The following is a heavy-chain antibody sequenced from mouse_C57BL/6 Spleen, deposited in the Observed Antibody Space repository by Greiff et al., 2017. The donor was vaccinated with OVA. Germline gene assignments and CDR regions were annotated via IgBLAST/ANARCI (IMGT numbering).Heavy chain of an antibody. CDR2: IYPGDGDT. D-gene: IGHD1-1*01. V-gene: IGHV1-80*01. Sequence: QVQLQQSGAELVKPGASVKISCKASGYAFSSYWMNWVKQRPGKGLEWIGQIYPGDGDTNYNGKFKGKATLTADKSSSTAYMQLSGLTSEDSAVYFGARSGYYGSSYTFDYWGQGTTLTVSS. CDR1: GYAFSSYW. CDR3: ARSGYYGSSYTFDY. J-gene: IGHJ2*01.